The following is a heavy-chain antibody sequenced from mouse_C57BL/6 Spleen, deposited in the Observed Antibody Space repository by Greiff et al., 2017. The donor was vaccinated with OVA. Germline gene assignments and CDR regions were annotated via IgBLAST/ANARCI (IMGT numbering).Heavy chain of an antibody. CDR3: AISTTVVAPHYAMDY. CDR1: GFTFSDYG. CDR2: ISSGSSTI. J-gene: IGHJ4*01. D-gene: IGHD1-1*01. Sequence: EVNVVESGGGLVKPGGSLKLSCAASGFTFSDYGMHWVRQAPEKGLEWVAYISSGSSTIYYADTVKGRFTISRDNAKNTLFLQMTSLRSEDTAMYYCAISTTVVAPHYAMDYWGQGTSVTVSS. V-gene: IGHV5-17*01.